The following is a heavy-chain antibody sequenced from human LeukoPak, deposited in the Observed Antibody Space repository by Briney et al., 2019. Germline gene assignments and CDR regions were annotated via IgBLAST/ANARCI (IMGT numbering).Heavy chain of an antibody. D-gene: IGHD4-17*01. CDR1: GFTFSSYW. V-gene: IGHV3-74*01. CDR3: ANSYGDFGPWYFDY. CDR2: INSDGSST. Sequence: GGSLRLSCAASGFTFSSYWMHWVRQAPGKGLVWVSRINSDGSSTNYADSVKGRFTISRDNAKNTLYLQMNSLRAEDTAVYYCANSYGDFGPWYFDYWGQGTLVTVSS. J-gene: IGHJ4*02.